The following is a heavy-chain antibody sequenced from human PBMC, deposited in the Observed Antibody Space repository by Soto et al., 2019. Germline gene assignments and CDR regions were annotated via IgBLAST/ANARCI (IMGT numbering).Heavy chain of an antibody. CDR2: ISGSGGST. V-gene: IGHV3-23*01. J-gene: IGHJ4*02. Sequence: GGSLRLSCAASGFTFSSYAMSWVRQAPGKGLEWVSAISGSGGSTYYADSVKGRFTISRDNSKNTLYLQMNSLRAEDTAVYYCAKGSHIVVVPADTGAYFDYWGQGTLVTVSS. CDR3: AKGSHIVVVPADTGAYFDY. D-gene: IGHD2-2*01. CDR1: GFTFSSYA.